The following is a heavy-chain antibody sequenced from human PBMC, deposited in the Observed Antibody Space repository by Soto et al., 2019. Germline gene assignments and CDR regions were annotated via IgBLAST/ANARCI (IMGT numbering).Heavy chain of an antibody. Sequence: PSETLSLTCAVYGGSFSGYYWSWIRQPPGKGLEWIGEINHSGSTNYNPSLKSRVTISVDTSKNQFSLKLSSVTAADTAVYYCANLDPTIVVVTATDYWGQGTLVTV. CDR3: ANLDPTIVVVTATDY. J-gene: IGHJ4*02. CDR1: GGSFSGYY. D-gene: IGHD2-21*02. V-gene: IGHV4-34*01. CDR2: INHSGST.